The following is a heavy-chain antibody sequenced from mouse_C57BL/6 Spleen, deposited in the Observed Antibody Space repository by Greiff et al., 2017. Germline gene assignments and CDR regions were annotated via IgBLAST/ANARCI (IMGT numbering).Heavy chain of an antibody. J-gene: IGHJ4*01. Sequence: QVQLQQPGTELVKPGASVKLSCKASGYTFTSYWMPWVKQRPGQGLEWIGNINPSNGGTNYNEKFKSKATLTVDKSSSAAYMQLSSLTSEDSAVYYCARSWSNYVNDYARDYWGQGTSVTVSS. V-gene: IGHV1-53*01. CDR3: ARSWSNYVNDYARDY. CDR2: INPSNGGT. D-gene: IGHD2-5*01. CDR1: GYTFTSYW.